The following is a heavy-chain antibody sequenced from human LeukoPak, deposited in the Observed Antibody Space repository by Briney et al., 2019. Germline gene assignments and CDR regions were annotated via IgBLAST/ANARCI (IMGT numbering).Heavy chain of an antibody. CDR3: AKDSGRFIAAAQLDY. CDR2: IWYDGSSK. D-gene: IGHD6-13*01. V-gene: IGHV3-33*06. Sequence: GGSLRLSCAASGFTFSSYGMHWVRQAPGKGLEWVAVIWYDGSSKYYADSVKGRFTISRDNSKNTLYLQMNSLRAEDTAVYYCAKDSGRFIAAAQLDYWGQGTLVTVSS. J-gene: IGHJ4*02. CDR1: GFTFSSYG.